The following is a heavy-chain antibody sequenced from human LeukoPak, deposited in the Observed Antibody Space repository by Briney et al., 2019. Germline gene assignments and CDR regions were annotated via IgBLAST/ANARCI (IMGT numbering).Heavy chain of an antibody. Sequence: ASETLSLTCTVSGGSISTYYRSWIRQPPGKGLEWIGHVHYSGSAKYNPALKSRVTISIDTSKNQFSLKLSSVTAADTALYYCASGGRPGIIPYWGQGTLVIVSS. J-gene: IGHJ4*02. V-gene: IGHV4-59*01. CDR1: GGSISTYY. CDR2: VHYSGSA. D-gene: IGHD3-10*01. CDR3: ASGGRPGIIPY.